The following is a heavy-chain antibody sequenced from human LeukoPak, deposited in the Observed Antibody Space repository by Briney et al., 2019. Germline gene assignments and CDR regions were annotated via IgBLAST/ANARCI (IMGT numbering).Heavy chain of an antibody. V-gene: IGHV3-23*01. D-gene: IGHD6-13*01. J-gene: IGHJ4*02. CDR3: AKGRDSSTWYLFDY. CDR2: ISGSGGST. CDR1: GFTFSSYA. Sequence: GGSLRLSCAASGFTFSSYAISWVRLAPGKGLAWVSVISGSGGSTYYADSVKGRFTVSRDNSKNTLYLQMNSLRAEDTAVYYCAKGRDSSTWYLFDYWGQGTLVTVSS.